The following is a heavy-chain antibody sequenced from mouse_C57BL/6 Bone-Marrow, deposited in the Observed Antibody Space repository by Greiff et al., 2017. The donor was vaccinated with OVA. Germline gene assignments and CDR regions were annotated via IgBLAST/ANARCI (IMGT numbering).Heavy chain of an antibody. J-gene: IGHJ1*03. Sequence: VQLQESGAELVRPGTSVKLSCKASGYTFTSYWMHWVKQRPGQGLEWIGVIDPSDSYTNYNQKFKGKATLTVDTSSSTAYMQLSSLTSEDSAVYYCARICYYDVCCRGTTATVTS. CDR3: ARICYYDV. CDR1: GYTFTSYW. V-gene: IGHV1-59*01. CDR2: IDPSDSYT.